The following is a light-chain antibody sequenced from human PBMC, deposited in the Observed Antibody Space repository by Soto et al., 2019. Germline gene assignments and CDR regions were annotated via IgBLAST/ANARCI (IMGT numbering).Light chain of an antibody. V-gene: IGKV3-20*01. J-gene: IGKJ5*01. CDR2: EAS. CDR3: QQYNTYST. Sequence: EIVLTQSPGTLSLSPVERATLSCRASQSVSSTYLTWYQQKPGQAPRLLIYEASRRATGIPDRFSGSGSGTDFTLTISRLEPEDFATYYCQQYNTYSTFGQGTRLEIK. CDR1: QSVSSTY.